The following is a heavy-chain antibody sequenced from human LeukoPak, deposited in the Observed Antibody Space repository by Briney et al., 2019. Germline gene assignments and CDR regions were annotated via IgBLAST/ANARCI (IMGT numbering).Heavy chain of an antibody. CDR3: AKPGYSYGSFAWDY. D-gene: IGHD5-18*01. CDR2: ISYDGSNK. V-gene: IGHV3-30*18. J-gene: IGHJ4*02. Sequence: QPGGSLRLSCGASGFTFSSYGMHWVRQAPGKGLEWVAVISYDGSNKYYSDSVKGRFTISRDNSKNTLYLQMNSLRAEDTAVYYCAKPGYSYGSFAWDYWGQGTLVTVSS. CDR1: GFTFSSYG.